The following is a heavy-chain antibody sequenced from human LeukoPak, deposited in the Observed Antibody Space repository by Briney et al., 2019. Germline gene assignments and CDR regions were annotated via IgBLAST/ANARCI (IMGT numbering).Heavy chain of an antibody. CDR2: VYYTGIN. D-gene: IGHD5-24*01. CDR1: GASISDYY. V-gene: IGHV4-59*01. CDR3: ARKRWLDF. J-gene: IGHJ4*02. Sequence: SETLSLTCPVSGASISDYYWSWIRQPPGRGLEWIGYVYYTGINNYNPSLRSRATLSVAISKNQFSLKLTSVTAAAPAVYSCARKRWLDFWGQGTLVTVSS.